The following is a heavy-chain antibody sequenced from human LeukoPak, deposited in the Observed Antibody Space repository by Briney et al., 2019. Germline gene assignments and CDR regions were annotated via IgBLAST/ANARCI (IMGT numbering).Heavy chain of an antibody. CDR1: GISFSNYA. CDR2: TSYDGSNK. CDR3: ASSWDY. J-gene: IGHJ4*02. V-gene: IGHV3-30-3*01. Sequence: GRSLRLSCAASGISFSNYAMHWLRQAPGKGLEWVSATSYDGSNKHYADSVKGRFTISRDNAKNSLYLQMNSLRAEDTAVYYCASSWDYWGQGTLVTVSS.